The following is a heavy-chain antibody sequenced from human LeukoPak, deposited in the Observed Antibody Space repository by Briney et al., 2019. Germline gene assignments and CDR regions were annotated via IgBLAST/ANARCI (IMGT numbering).Heavy chain of an antibody. D-gene: IGHD1-20*01. CDR3: ARDITGAHDAFDI. V-gene: IGHV3-53*01. CDR2: IYSGGST. J-gene: IGHJ3*02. CDR1: GFTVSSNY. Sequence: GGSLRLSFAASGFTVSSNYMTWGRQAPGKGLEWVSVIYSGGSTYYADSVKGRFTISRDNSKNTLYLQMNSLGAEDTAVYYCARDITGAHDAFDIWGQGTVVTVSS.